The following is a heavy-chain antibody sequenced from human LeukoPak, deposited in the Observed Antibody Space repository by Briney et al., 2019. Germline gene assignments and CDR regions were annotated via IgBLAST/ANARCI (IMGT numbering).Heavy chain of an antibody. V-gene: IGHV3-33*08. Sequence: QPGRSLRLSCAASGFSFSSYGIRWVRQAPGKGLEWVAVIGYDGSNKYYADSVKGRFTISRDNAKNSLYLQMNSLRDEDTAVYYCASLGETGGDYYFDYWGQGTLVTVSS. CDR3: ASLGETGGDYYFDY. CDR2: IGYDGSNK. J-gene: IGHJ4*02. CDR1: GFSFSSYG. D-gene: IGHD2-21*02.